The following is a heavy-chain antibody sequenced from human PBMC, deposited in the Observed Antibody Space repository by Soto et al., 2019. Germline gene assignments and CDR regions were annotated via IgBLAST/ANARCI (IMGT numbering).Heavy chain of an antibody. CDR3: ARRGEWITYYYDSSGFDP. V-gene: IGHV4-59*01. J-gene: IGHJ5*02. CDR1: GGSISSYY. CDR2: IYYSGST. D-gene: IGHD3-22*01. Sequence: LSLTCTVSGGSISSYYWSWIRQPPGKGLEWIGYIYYSGSTNYNPSLKSRVTISVDTSKNQFSLKLSSVTAADTAVYYCARRGEWITYYYDSSGFDPWGQGTLVTVSS.